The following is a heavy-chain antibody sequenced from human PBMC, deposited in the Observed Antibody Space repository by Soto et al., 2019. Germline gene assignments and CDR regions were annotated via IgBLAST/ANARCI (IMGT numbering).Heavy chain of an antibody. CDR2: IVVGSDNT. Sequence: QMQLVQSGPEVKKPVTSVKVSCKTSGFTFTYSAIQWVRQARVQRLSWIGWIVVGSDNTNYAQKFQERVTLTRDLSTNTVYMDLSGLRSDATAVYYCVASSYFCPNSYYVAMDVLGQGTTGTVS. CDR1: GFTFTYSA. D-gene: IGHD1-26*01. CDR3: VASSYFCPNSYYVAMDV. V-gene: IGHV1-58*02. J-gene: IGHJ6*02.